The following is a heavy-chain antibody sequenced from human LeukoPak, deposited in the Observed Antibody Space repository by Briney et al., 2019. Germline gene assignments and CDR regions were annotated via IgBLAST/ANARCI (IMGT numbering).Heavy chain of an antibody. CDR2: ISYDGSNE. J-gene: IGHJ4*02. D-gene: IGHD3-9*01. Sequence: PGGSLRLSCAASGFTFSSYVMHWVRQAPGKGLEWVAIISYDGSNEYYADSVKGRFTISRDNSKNTLYLQMNSLRAEDTAVYFCAKLSGIRGTHLVISDWGQGTLVTVSS. V-gene: IGHV3-30*04. CDR3: AKLSGIRGTHLVISD. CDR1: GFTFSSYV.